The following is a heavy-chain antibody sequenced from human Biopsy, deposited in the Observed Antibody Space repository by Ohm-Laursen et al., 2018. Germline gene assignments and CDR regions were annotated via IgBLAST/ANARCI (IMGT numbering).Heavy chain of an antibody. CDR1: TGTFNSYG. CDR3: ARDRPSVSTYGVD. CDR2: IIPILRTT. D-gene: IGHD3-3*01. J-gene: IGHJ4*02. V-gene: IGHV1-69*11. Sequence: GASVTVSCKAPTGTFNSYGIIWVRQAPGQGLEWMGRIIPILRTTAYAQTFLGRVTITADSPTSTVDIELTSLTSDDTAVYYCARDRPSVSTYGVDWGQGTLVTVSS.